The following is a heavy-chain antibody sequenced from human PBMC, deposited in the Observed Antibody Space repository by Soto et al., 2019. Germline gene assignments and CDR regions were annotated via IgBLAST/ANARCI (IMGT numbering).Heavy chain of an antibody. J-gene: IGHJ4*02. D-gene: IGHD3-16*01. CDR2: MNPNSGNT. Sequence: QVQLVQSGAEVKKPGASVRVSCKASGYTFTSDGYTFSTDDINWVRQATGQGLEWMGWMNPNSGNTGYAQKFQGRVTMTRNTSINTAYMELSTLRSEDTAVYYCVRAVWGDYQSYFDYWGQGTLVTVSS. CDR3: VRAVWGDYQSYFDY. V-gene: IGHV1-8*01. CDR1: GYTFTSDGYTFSTDD.